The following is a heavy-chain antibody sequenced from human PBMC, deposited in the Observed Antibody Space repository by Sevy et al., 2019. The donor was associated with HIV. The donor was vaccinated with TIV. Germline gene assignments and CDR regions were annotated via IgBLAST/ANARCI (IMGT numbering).Heavy chain of an antibody. CDR3: ARDYPNNYYDSSGTNYYYGMDV. V-gene: IGHV3-7*01. CDR1: GFTFSSYW. D-gene: IGHD3-22*01. CDR2: IKQDGSEK. Sequence: GGSLRLSCAASGFTFSSYWMSWVRQAPGKGLEWVANIKQDGSEKYYVDSVKGRFTISRDNAKNSLYLQMNSLRAEDTAGYYCARDYPNNYYDSSGTNYYYGMDVRGQGTTVTVSS. J-gene: IGHJ6*02.